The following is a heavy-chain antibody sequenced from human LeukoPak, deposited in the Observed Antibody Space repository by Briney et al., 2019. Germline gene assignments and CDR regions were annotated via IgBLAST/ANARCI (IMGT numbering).Heavy chain of an antibody. CDR3: ARRDRSSSGGWYYYYMDV. J-gene: IGHJ6*03. V-gene: IGHV3-30*03. CDR1: GFTFSSYG. Sequence: PGGSLRLSCAASGFTFSSYGMHWVRQAPGKGLEWVAVISYDGSNKYYADSVKGRFTISRDNSKNTLYLQMNSLRAEDTAVYYCARRDRSSSGGWYYYYMDVWGKGTTVTVSS. CDR2: ISYDGSNK. D-gene: IGHD6-13*01.